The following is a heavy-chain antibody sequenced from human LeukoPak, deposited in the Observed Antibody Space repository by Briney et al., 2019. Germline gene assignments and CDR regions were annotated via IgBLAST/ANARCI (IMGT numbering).Heavy chain of an antibody. CDR2: ISGSGGST. J-gene: IGHJ4*02. D-gene: IGHD6-13*01. CDR1: GFTFSNYA. Sequence: GGSLRLSCVAFGFTFSNYAMSWVRQAPGKGLEWVSAISGSGGSTYYADSVKGRFTISRDNSKNTLYLQMSSLRAEDTAVYYCAKGSIAAAGACFFPCWGQGTLVTVSS. CDR3: AKGSIAAAGACFFPC. V-gene: IGHV3-23*01.